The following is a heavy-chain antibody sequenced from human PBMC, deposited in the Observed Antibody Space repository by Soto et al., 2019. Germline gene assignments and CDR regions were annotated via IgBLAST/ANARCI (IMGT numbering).Heavy chain of an antibody. CDR3: ARPDSSSSGMDV. CDR2: IDPSDSYT. Sequence: GESLKISCNGSGYSFTSYWISWVRQMPGKGLEWMGRIDPSDSYTNYSPSFQGHVTISADKSISTAYLQWSSLKASDTAMYYCARPDSSSSGMDVWGQGTTVTVSS. V-gene: IGHV5-10-1*01. J-gene: IGHJ6*02. D-gene: IGHD6-6*01. CDR1: GYSFTSYW.